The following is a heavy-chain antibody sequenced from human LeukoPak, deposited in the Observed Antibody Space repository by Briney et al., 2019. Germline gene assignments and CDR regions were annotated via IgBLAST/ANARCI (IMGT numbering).Heavy chain of an antibody. Sequence: SETLSLTCTVSSGSISSYYWSWIRQPPGRGLEWIGYIYYSGSTNYNPSLKSRVTISVDTSKNQFSLKLSSVTAADTAVYYCARVGSSGFNSPYDAFDIWGQGTMVTVSS. CDR1: SGSISSYY. D-gene: IGHD6-19*01. J-gene: IGHJ3*02. V-gene: IGHV4-59*01. CDR3: ARVGSSGFNSPYDAFDI. CDR2: IYYSGST.